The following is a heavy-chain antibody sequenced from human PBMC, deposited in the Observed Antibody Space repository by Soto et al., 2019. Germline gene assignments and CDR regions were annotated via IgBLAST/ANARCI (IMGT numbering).Heavy chain of an antibody. CDR2: ITGHKGDT. CDR3: ARGTAAIYTY. V-gene: IGHV1-18*01. J-gene: IGHJ4*02. D-gene: IGHD2-2*01. Sequence: QLVQSAAEMKQPGAAVRVPCKASGYAFTTYGFSWVRQAPGQGLEWMGWITGHKGDTKYTEKFQDGLTLTRDTSTATTYMELSNLRLDDTAIYYCARGTAAIYTYWGQGTLVTVSS. CDR1: GYAFTTYG.